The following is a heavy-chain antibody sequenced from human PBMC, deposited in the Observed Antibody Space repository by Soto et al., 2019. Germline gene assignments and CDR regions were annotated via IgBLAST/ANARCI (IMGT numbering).Heavy chain of an antibody. V-gene: IGHV1-46*01. CDR2: INPSGGST. CDR1: GYTFTSYY. CDR3: ARVAHLYIVVVPAAIDY. J-gene: IGHJ4*02. Sequence: GASVKVSCKASGYTFTSYYMHWVRQAPGQGLEWMGIINPSGGSTSYAQKFQGRVTMTRDTSTSTVYMELRSLRSDDTAVYYCARVAHLYIVVVPAAIDYWGQGTLVTVSS. D-gene: IGHD2-2*01.